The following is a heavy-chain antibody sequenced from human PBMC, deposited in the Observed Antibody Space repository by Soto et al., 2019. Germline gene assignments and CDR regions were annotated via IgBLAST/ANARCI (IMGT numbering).Heavy chain of an antibody. Sequence: ASVKVSCKASGYTFIKYCMHWVRQAPGQRLEWMGWINTGNGNTKYSQNFQHRVTITTNTSASTVFMELSSLTSEDTAVFYCARDIGFYPTDPTSFDYWGQGTLVTVSS. CDR2: INTGNGNT. CDR1: GYTFIKYC. J-gene: IGHJ4*02. D-gene: IGHD2-21*02. CDR3: ARDIGFYPTDPTSFDY. V-gene: IGHV1-3*04.